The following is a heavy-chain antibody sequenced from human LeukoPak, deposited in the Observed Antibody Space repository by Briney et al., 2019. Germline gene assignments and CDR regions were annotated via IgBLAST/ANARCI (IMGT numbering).Heavy chain of an antibody. CDR3: ASIDSSGYYPFDY. V-gene: IGHV1-69*05. D-gene: IGHD3-22*01. Sequence: SVKVSCKASGGTFSSYAISWVRQAPGQGLEWMGGIIPVFGTANYAQKFQGRVTITTDESTSTAYMELSSLRSEDTAVYYCASIDSSGYYPFDYWGQGTLVTVSS. J-gene: IGHJ4*02. CDR1: GGTFSSYA. CDR2: IIPVFGTA.